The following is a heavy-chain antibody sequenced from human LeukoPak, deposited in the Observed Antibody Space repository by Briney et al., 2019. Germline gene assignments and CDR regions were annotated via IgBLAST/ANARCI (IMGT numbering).Heavy chain of an antibody. V-gene: IGHV4-39*06. CDR3: ARHDIVVVPGAAVGFDY. J-gene: IGHJ4*02. CDR2: VFHTGST. CDR1: GGSISSGGYY. D-gene: IGHD2-2*01. Sequence: PSETLSLTCTVSGGSISSGGYYWSWIRQPPWKGLEWIGEVFHTGSTNYNPSLKSRVTISVDKSKNQFPLKLISVTAADTAVYYCARHDIVVVPGAAVGFDYWGQGTLVTVSS.